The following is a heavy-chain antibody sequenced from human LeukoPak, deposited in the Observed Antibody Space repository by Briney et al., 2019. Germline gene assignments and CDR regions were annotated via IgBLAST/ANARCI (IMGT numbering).Heavy chain of an antibody. Sequence: GSLRLSCAASGFTFSNYAMSWVRQSPGKGLEWVSAISGSGGSTNYADSVKGRFTISRDNSKNTLYLQMNSLRAEDTAVYYCAKGGDGYYYGMDVWGQGTTVTVSS. CDR1: GFTFSNYA. D-gene: IGHD5-24*01. CDR3: AKGGDGYYYGMDV. V-gene: IGHV3-23*01. J-gene: IGHJ6*02. CDR2: ISGSGGST.